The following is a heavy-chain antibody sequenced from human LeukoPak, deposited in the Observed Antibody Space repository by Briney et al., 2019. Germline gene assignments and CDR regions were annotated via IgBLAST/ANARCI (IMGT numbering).Heavy chain of an antibody. CDR1: RYSISSGYY. J-gene: IGHJ6*03. Sequence: SVTLSLTCAVSRYSISSGYYWGWIRQPPGKGLGWIGSIYHSGSTYYNPSLKSRVTISIDTSKNKFSLKLSPVTAADTAVYYCARHGGTTGYYYYYMDVWGKGTTVTVSS. V-gene: IGHV4-38-2*01. D-gene: IGHD1-1*01. CDR3: ARHGGTTGYYYYYMDV. CDR2: IYHSGST.